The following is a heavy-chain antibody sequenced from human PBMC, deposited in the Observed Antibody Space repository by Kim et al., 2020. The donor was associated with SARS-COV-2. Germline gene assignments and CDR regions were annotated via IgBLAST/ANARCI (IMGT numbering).Heavy chain of an antibody. D-gene: IGHD3-16*01. V-gene: IGHV3-53*01. CDR1: GFTVSSNY. CDR2: IYSGGST. Sequence: GGSLRLSCAASGFTVSSNYMSWVRQAPGKGLEWVSVIYSGGSTYYADSVKGRFTISRDNSKNTLYLQMNSLRAEDTAVYYCARGLGYATGYYYGMDVWGQGTTVTVSS. CDR3: ARGLGYATGYYYGMDV. J-gene: IGHJ6*02.